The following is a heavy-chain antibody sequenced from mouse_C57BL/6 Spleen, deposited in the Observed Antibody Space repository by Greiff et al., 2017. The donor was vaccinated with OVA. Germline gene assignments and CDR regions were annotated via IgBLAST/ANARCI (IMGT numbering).Heavy chain of an antibody. CDR3: VRETNWDVFDY. CDR1: GFSFNTYA. J-gene: IGHJ2*01. CDR2: IRSKSNNYAT. V-gene: IGHV10-1*01. D-gene: IGHD4-1*01. Sequence: EVMLVESGGGLVQPKGSLKLSCAASGFSFNTYAMNWVRQAPGKGLEWVARIRSKSNNYATYYADSVKDRFTISRDDSESMRYLQMNNLKTEDTAMDYCVRETNWDVFDYWGQGTTLTVSS.